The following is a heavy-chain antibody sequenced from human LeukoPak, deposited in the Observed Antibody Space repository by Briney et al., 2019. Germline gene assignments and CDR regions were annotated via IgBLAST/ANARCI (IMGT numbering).Heavy chain of an antibody. V-gene: IGHV3-23*01. CDR2: ISGSGGST. CDR3: ARNILGYCSGGSCYSVPDY. D-gene: IGHD2-15*01. Sequence: PGGSLRLSCAASGFTFSSYAMSWVRQAPGKGLEWVSAISGSGGSTYYADSVKGRFTISRDNSKNTLYLQMNSLRAEDTAVYYCARNILGYCSGGSCYSVPDYWGQGTLVTVSS. CDR1: GFTFSSYA. J-gene: IGHJ4*02.